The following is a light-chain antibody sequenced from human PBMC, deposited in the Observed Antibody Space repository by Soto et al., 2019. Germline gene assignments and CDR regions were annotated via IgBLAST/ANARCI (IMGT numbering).Light chain of an antibody. CDR2: GAS. V-gene: IGKV3-15*01. CDR3: QQYTSWPLT. J-gene: IGKJ4*01. Sequence: EIVLTQSPATLSVSPGERATLSCRASQSVGSDLAWYQQKPGQAPRLLIYGASTRATGFPARFSGGGSGTEFTLTISSLQSEDFAVYYCQQYTSWPLTFGGGTKVDIK. CDR1: QSVGSD.